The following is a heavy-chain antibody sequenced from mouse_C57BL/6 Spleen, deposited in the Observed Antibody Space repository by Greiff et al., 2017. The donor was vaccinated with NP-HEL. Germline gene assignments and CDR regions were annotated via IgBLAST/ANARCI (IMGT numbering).Heavy chain of an antibody. J-gene: IGHJ4*01. CDR2: IWRGGST. D-gene: IGHD1-1*01. V-gene: IGHV2-5*01. CDR3: AKNGPYYYGSSYDAMDY. CDR1: GFSLTSYG. Sequence: VQLQESGPGLVQPSQSLSITCTVSGFSLTSYGVHWVRQSPGKGLEWLGVIWRGGSTDYNAAFMSRLSITKYNSKSQVFFKMNSLQADDTAIYYCAKNGPYYYGSSYDAMDYWGQGTSVTVSS.